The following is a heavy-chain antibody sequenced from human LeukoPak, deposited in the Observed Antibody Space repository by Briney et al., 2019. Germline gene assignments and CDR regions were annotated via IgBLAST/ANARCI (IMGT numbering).Heavy chain of an antibody. CDR1: GYTFSSYA. J-gene: IGHJ4*02. CDR2: ITGSGGST. CDR3: AKPMREGNYGDYLI. V-gene: IGHV3-23*01. D-gene: IGHD4-17*01. Sequence: GGSLRLSCAASGYTFSSYARSWVREAPGRGLVGGSAITGSGGSTFYADSVKGRFTISRDNSKNTLFLQMASLRADDTAVYYCAKPMREGNYGDYLIWGQGTLVTVSS.